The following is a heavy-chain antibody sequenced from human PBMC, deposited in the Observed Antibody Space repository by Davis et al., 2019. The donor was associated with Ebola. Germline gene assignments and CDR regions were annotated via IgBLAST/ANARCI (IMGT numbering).Heavy chain of an antibody. CDR2: IIPMFGTA. CDR1: GGTFRRES. D-gene: IGHD3-16*01. V-gene: IGHV1-69*06. Sequence: SVKVSCKVSGGTFRRESINWVRQAPGQGLEWMGGIIPMFGTADYAEKFQGRVTITADMSSNTVHLELTSLRSEDTAVYYCASGLWGSRGMDVWGKGTTVTVSS. J-gene: IGHJ6*04. CDR3: ASGLWGSRGMDV.